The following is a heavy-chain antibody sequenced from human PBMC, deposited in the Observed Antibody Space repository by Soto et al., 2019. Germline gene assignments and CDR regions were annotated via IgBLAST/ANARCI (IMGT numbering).Heavy chain of an antibody. CDR3: ASDYYDSSGYP. D-gene: IGHD3-22*01. Sequence: QVQLVHSGAEVKKPGSSVKVSCKASGGTFSSYTLNWVRQAPGQGLEWMGRIIPILGITNYAQNFQGRVTITADKSTSTAYMELSSLRSEDTAVYYCASDYYDSSGYPWGQGTLVTVSS. V-gene: IGHV1-69*02. J-gene: IGHJ4*02. CDR1: GGTFSSYT. CDR2: IIPILGIT.